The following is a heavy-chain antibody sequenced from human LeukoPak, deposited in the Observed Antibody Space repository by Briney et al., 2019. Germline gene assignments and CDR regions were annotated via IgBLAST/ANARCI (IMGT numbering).Heavy chain of an antibody. CDR3: AREHRKEGATVDN. Sequence: GGSLRLSCAASGFSFSGYWMHWVRQVPGKGLVWVSRIERDGTTISYADSVRGRFTISRDNAKNTLYLQMNSLRAEDTAVYYCAREHRKEGATVDNWGQGTLVTVSS. D-gene: IGHD1-26*01. J-gene: IGHJ4*02. V-gene: IGHV3-74*01. CDR1: GFSFSGYW. CDR2: IERDGTTI.